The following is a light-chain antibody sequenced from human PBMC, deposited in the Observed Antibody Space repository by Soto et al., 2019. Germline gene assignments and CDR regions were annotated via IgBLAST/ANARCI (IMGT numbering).Light chain of an antibody. CDR1: QSVSSNY. Sequence: EIVLTQSPGTLSLSPGERATLCCRASQSVSSNYLAWYQQKPGQAPRLLIYGASSRATGVPDRFSGSGSGTDFTLTISRLGPEDFAVYYCQHYGSSTWTFGQGTKVEVK. V-gene: IGKV3-20*01. J-gene: IGKJ1*01. CDR2: GAS. CDR3: QHYGSSTWT.